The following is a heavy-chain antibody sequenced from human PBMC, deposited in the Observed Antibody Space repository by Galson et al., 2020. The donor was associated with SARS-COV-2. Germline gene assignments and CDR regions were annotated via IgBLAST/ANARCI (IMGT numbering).Heavy chain of an antibody. CDR3: ARRYCSSNSCQPIDY. CDR1: GFTFNTHS. D-gene: IGHD2-2*01. Sequence: TGGSLRLSCAASGFTFNTHSMNWVRQAPGKGLEWVSSISYRNTYIFYADSVRGRFTISRDNAKNSLYLQMSSLRAEDTAVYYCARRYCSSNSCQPIDYWGQGTLVTVSS. J-gene: IGHJ4*02. CDR2: ISYRNTYI. V-gene: IGHV3-21*01.